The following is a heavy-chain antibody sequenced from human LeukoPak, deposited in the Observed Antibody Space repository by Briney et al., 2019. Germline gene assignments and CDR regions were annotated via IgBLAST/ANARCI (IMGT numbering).Heavy chain of an antibody. CDR1: GFTFSSYE. CDR2: ITSGGSSI. V-gene: IGHV3-48*03. J-gene: IGHJ4*02. Sequence: GGSLRLSCAASGFTFSSYEMNWVRQAPGKGLEWVAHITSGGSSIYYADSVKGRFTISRDNAKNSLYLQMNSLRAEDTAVYYCARDLHGDYWGQGTLVTVSS. CDR3: ARDLHGDY.